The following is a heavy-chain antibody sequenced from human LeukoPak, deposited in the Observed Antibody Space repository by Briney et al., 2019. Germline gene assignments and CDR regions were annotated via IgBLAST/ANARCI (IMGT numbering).Heavy chain of an antibody. J-gene: IGHJ3*02. D-gene: IGHD6-13*01. CDR1: GYTFTSYG. CDR2: ISAYNGNT. V-gene: IGHV1-18*01. Sequence: ASVKVSCKASGYTFTSYGISWVRHAPGQGLEWVGCISAYNGNTNYTQKLQGRVTMTTDTSTSTAYMELRRLRSDDTAVYYCARDRSAAGNDAFDIWGQGTMVTVCS. CDR3: ARDRSAAGNDAFDI.